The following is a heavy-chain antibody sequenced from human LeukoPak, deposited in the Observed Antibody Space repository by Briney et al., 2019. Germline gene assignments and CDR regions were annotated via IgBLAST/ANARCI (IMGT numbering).Heavy chain of an antibody. CDR2: ISGSGLGT. V-gene: IGHV3-23*01. CDR3: AKGSGKYYDSSGYYY. Sequence: GGSLRLSCAATGFTFSTYAMNWVRQAPGKGLEWFSGISGSGLGTYYTDSVKGRFTISRDNSKNTLHLQMNSLRAEDTAVYYCAKGSGKYYDSSGYYYWGQGTLVTVSS. CDR1: GFTFSTYA. J-gene: IGHJ4*02. D-gene: IGHD3-22*01.